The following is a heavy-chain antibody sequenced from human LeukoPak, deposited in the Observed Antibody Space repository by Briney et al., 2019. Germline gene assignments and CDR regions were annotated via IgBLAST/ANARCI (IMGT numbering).Heavy chain of an antibody. CDR1: GFTFSDHH. CDR2: IGGSGAPI. J-gene: IGHJ4*02. V-gene: IGHV3-11*01. D-gene: IGHD4/OR15-4a*01. Sequence: PGGSLRLSCTASGFTFSDHHMSWIRQAPGKGLEWVSYIGGSGAPIQYADSVKGRFTVSRDNADNSLFLQMDSLRAEDTAIYYCARDRRPSVYGGRDNWGQGTLVTVSS. CDR3: ARDRRPSVYGGRDN.